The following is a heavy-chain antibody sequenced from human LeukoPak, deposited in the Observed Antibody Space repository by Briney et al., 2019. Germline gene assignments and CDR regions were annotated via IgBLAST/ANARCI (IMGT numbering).Heavy chain of an antibody. D-gene: IGHD3-22*01. V-gene: IGHV3-23*01. CDR3: AKDFYDSSGSRYDY. Sequence: GGSLRLSCTASGFAFSSYAMSWVRQAPGVGLEWVSAIDGGGGRTWHADSVRGRFTISRDNSKNALFMQMNSLRAENTAVYYCAKDFYDSSGSRYDYWGQGTLVTVSS. J-gene: IGHJ4*02. CDR1: GFAFSSYA. CDR2: IDGGGGRT.